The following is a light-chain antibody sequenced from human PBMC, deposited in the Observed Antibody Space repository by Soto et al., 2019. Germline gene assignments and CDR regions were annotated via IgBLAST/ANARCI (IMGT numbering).Light chain of an antibody. V-gene: IGKV3-11*01. CDR1: QSVSSY. CDR3: QQRSNWPLT. CDR2: DAS. J-gene: IGKJ4*01. Sequence: EIVLTQSPATLSLSPGERATLSCRASQSVSSYLAWSQQKPGQAPRLLIYDASNRATGIPARFRGSGSGTDFTLTISSLEPEDFAVYYCQQRSNWPLTFGGGTKVEIK.